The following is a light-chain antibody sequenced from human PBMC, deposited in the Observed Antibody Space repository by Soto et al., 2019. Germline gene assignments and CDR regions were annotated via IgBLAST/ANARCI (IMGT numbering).Light chain of an antibody. J-gene: IGKJ2*01. Sequence: IQLTQSPSSLSVSIGVRVTINCRASQGLSSYLNWYRQKPGKAPELLIYSASTLQTGVPSRFSGSGSETDFTLTISSLQSEDFATYYCQQSDSTPDTFGQGTKL. CDR1: QGLSSY. CDR2: SAS. CDR3: QQSDSTPDT. V-gene: IGKV1-39*01.